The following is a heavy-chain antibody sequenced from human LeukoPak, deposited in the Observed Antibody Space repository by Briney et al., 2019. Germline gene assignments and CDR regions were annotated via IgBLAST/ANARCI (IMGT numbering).Heavy chain of an antibody. V-gene: IGHV3-21*01. CDR1: GFTLSRYS. D-gene: IGHD2-2*01. CDR3: ARDPPLGSCSTISCPHLDY. J-gene: IGHJ4*02. CDR2: ISSSSFI. Sequence: PGGSLRLSCAASGFTLSRYSMNWVRQAPGKGLEWVSSISSSSFIYYADSVKGRFTISRDNAKNSLYLQMNSLRAEDTAVYYCARDPPLGSCSTISCPHLDYWGQGTLVTVSS.